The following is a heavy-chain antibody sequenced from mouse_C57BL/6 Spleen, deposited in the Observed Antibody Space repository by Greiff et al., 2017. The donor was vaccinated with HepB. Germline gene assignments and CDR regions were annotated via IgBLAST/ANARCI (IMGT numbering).Heavy chain of an antibody. CDR2: INPNNGGT. D-gene: IGHD2-1*01. J-gene: IGHJ1*03. CDR3: ATLYYGNLWYFDV. CDR1: GYTFTDNN. V-gene: IGHV1-22*01. Sequence: EVQLQQSGPELVKPGASVKMSCKASGYTFTDNNMHWVKQSHGKSLEWIGYINPNNGGTSYNQKCKGKATLTVNKSSSTAYMELSSLTSEYSAVYYCATLYYGNLWYFDVWGTGTTVTVSS.